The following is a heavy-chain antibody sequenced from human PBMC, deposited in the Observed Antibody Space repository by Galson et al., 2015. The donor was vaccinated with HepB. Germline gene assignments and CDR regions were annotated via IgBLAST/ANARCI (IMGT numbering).Heavy chain of an antibody. D-gene: IGHD2/OR15-2a*01. Sequence: SLRLSCAASGFTFSDYWMTWVRQAPGKGLEWVANIQQDGSEKHYVDSVKGRFTISRDNAKNSLYLQMNGLRAEDTAVYYCAKDFGHYFWGQGALITVSP. CDR3: AKDFGHYF. J-gene: IGHJ4*02. CDR1: GFTFSDYW. V-gene: IGHV3-7*01. CDR2: IQQDGSEK.